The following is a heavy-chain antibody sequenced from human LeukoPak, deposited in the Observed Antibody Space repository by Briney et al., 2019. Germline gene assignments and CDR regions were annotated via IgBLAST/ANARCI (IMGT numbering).Heavy chain of an antibody. CDR2: IYSGGST. Sequence: GGSLRLSCAATGFSVSSNYMSWVRQAPGKGLEWVSVIYSGGSTDYADSVKGRFTISRDNSKNTLFLQMNNLRAEDTAVYYCARGRPVGASTVEDYWGQGTLVTVSS. CDR1: GFSVSSNY. J-gene: IGHJ4*02. D-gene: IGHD1-26*01. CDR3: ARGRPVGASTVEDY. V-gene: IGHV3-66*01.